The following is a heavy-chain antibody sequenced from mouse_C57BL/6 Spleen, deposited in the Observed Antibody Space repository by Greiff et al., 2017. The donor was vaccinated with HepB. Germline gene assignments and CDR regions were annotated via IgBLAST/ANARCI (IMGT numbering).Heavy chain of an antibody. V-gene: IGHV5-17*01. CDR1: GFTFSDYG. CDR3: AKEGGGAMDY. Sequence: DVMLVESGGGLVKPGGSLKLSCAASGFTFSDYGMHWVRQAPEKGLEWVAYISSGSSTIYYADTVKGRFTISRDNAKNTLFLQMTSLRAEDTAMYYCAKEGGGAMDYWGQGTSVTVSS. J-gene: IGHJ4*01. CDR2: ISSGSSTI.